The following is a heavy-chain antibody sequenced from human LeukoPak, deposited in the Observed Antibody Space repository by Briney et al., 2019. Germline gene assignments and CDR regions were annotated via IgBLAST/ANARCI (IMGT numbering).Heavy chain of an antibody. Sequence: GGSLGLSCAASGFTFSNAWMNWVRQAPGKGLEWVANIKQDGSEKYYADSVKGRFTISRDNAKNSLYLQMNRLRVEDTAVYYCGRWLTKVTSSWGIDSWGQGAQVTVSS. CDR2: IKQDGSEK. V-gene: IGHV3-7*03. J-gene: IGHJ4*02. CDR1: GFTFSNAW. CDR3: GRWLTKVTSSWGIDS. D-gene: IGHD4-17*01.